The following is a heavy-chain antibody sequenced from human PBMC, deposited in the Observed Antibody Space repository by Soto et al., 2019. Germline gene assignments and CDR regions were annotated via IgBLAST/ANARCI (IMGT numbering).Heavy chain of an antibody. Sequence: SETLSLTCTVSGGSISSSSYYWGWIRQPPGKGLEWIGSIYYSGSTYYNPSLKSRVTISVDTSKNQFSLKLSSVTAADTAVYYCARERNTAMVPHFDYWGQGTLVTVSS. J-gene: IGHJ4*02. D-gene: IGHD5-18*01. V-gene: IGHV4-39*07. CDR1: GGSISSSSYY. CDR2: IYYSGST. CDR3: ARERNTAMVPHFDY.